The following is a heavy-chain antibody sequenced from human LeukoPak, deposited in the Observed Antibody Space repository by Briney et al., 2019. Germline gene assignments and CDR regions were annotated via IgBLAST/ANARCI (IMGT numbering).Heavy chain of an antibody. Sequence: ASVKVSCKASGYTFTSYDINWVRQATGQGLEWMGWMNPNSGNTGYAQKFQGRVTITRNTSISTAYMELSSLRSEDTAVYYCARPRGDYDLSVNYFDYWGQGTLVTVSS. V-gene: IGHV1-8*03. CDR1: GYTFTSYD. D-gene: IGHD3-3*01. J-gene: IGHJ4*02. CDR2: MNPNSGNT. CDR3: ARPRGDYDLSVNYFDY.